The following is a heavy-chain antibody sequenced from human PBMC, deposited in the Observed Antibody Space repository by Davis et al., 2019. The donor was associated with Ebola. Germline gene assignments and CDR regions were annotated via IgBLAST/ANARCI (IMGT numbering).Heavy chain of an antibody. CDR1: GGPFSAYY. D-gene: IGHD3-22*01. Sequence: PSETLSLTCAVNGGPFSAYYWTYIRQSPGMGLEWIGEINHSGISSDNPALKTRVRMSVDPSKNQFSLRLRSVTAADTAVYYCARGSVKMDSWGQGILVTVSS. CDR3: ARGSVKMDS. CDR2: INHSGIS. J-gene: IGHJ4*02. V-gene: IGHV4-34*01.